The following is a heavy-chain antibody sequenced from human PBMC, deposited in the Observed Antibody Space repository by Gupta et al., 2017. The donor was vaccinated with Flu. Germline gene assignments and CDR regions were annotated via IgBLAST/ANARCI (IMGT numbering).Heavy chain of an antibody. CDR3: TTDRRGGETVAQFDY. V-gene: IGHV3-15*01. D-gene: IGHD6-19*01. Sequence: VGWVPQGPGMGVEWVVRIKRKTDGGATDNGAPAKGTFTISRDDSQNLPYLQLNSLSTEDRAVYYCTTDRRGGETVAQFDYWGQGTLVTVSS. CDR2: IKRKTDGGAT. J-gene: IGHJ4*02.